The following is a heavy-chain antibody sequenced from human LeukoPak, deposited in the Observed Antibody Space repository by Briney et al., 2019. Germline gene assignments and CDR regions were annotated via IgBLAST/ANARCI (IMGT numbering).Heavy chain of an antibody. J-gene: IGHJ4*02. CDR2: INPSGGST. Sequence: GASVKVSCKASGYTFTSYYMHWVRQAPGQGLEWMGIINPSGGSTSYAQKFQGRVTMTRDTSTSTVYMELSSLRSEDTAVYYCARDDVASGDEGSRVGSDYWGQGTLVTVSS. CDR3: ARDDVASGDEGSRVGSDY. CDR1: GYTFTSYY. D-gene: IGHD2-21*02. V-gene: IGHV1-46*01.